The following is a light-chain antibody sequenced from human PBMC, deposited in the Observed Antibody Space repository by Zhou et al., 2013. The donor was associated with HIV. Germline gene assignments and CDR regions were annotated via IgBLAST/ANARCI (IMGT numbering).Light chain of an antibody. Sequence: IQVTQSPSSLSASVGDRVTITCRASQGIGDDLGWYQQKPGKAPKLLIYSASTLQPGVPSRFSGSGSGTDFTLTISTLQPEDVATYYCQKYNSAPWTFGQGTKVEIK. CDR1: QGIGDD. J-gene: IGKJ1*01. CDR3: QKYNSAPWT. CDR2: SAS. V-gene: IGKV1-27*01.